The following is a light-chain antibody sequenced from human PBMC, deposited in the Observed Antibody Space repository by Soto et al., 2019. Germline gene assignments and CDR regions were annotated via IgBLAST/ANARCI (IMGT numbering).Light chain of an antibody. Sequence: QAVVTQPPSASGAPGQRVTISCSGSNSNIGSHVVNWYHQVPGTAPKLLIYTNNQRPSGVPDRFSDSKSGTSASLAISGLQSEDEADYYCAAWDGSLQSWVFGGGTQLTVL. V-gene: IGLV1-44*01. CDR3: AAWDGSLQSWV. J-gene: IGLJ3*02. CDR1: NSNIGSHV. CDR2: TNN.